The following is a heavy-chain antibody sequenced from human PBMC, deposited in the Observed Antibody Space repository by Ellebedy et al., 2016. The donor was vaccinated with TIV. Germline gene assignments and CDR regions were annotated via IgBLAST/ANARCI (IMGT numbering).Heavy chain of an antibody. Sequence: GESLKISCTASGFAVTYNYMNWVRQAPGKGLEWVSVIYSGGTTNYADSVKGRFTISRDNSQNSLYLQMSSLRAEDTAVYYCVKVIATSGWPYYFHYWGQGTLVTVSS. CDR2: IYSGGTT. CDR3: VKVIATSGWPYYFHY. J-gene: IGHJ4*02. V-gene: IGHV3-66*01. D-gene: IGHD6-19*01. CDR1: GFAVTYNY.